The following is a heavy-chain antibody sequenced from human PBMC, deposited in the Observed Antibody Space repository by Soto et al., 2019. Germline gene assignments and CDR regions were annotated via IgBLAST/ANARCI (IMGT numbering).Heavy chain of an antibody. Sequence: QVQLVQSGAEVKKPGASVKVSCKASGYTFTSYYMHWVRQAPGQGLEWMGIINPSGGSTSYAQKFQGRVTMTRDTSTSTVYIELSSLSTEYTAVYYCARGGTVTTSFYYYYGMDVWGQGTTVTVSS. CDR3: ARGGTVTTSFYYYYGMDV. CDR2: INPSGGST. J-gene: IGHJ6*02. V-gene: IGHV1-46*01. D-gene: IGHD4-17*01. CDR1: GYTFTSYY.